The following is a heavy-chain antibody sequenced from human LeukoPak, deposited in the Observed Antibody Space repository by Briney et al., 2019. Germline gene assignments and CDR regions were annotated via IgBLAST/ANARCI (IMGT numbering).Heavy chain of an antibody. CDR2: ISAYNGNT. J-gene: IGHJ5*02. CDR1: GYTFTSYG. V-gene: IGHV1-18*01. CDR3: ARSLWFGMPRRDWFDP. D-gene: IGHD3-10*01. Sequence: GASVKVSCKASGYTFTSYGISWVRQAPGQGLEWMGWISAYNGNTNYAQKLQGRVTMTTDTSTSTAYMELRSLRSDDTAVYYCARSLWFGMPRRDWFDPWGQGTLVTVSS.